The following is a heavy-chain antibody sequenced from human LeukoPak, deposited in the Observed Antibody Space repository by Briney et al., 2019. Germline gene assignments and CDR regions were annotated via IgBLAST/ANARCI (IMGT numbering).Heavy chain of an antibody. Sequence: PSETLSLTCTVAGGSISSYYSSWIRQPAGKGLEWIGRIYTSGSTNYNPSLKSRVTMSVDTSKNQFSLKLSSVTAADTAVYYCARDYCSGGSCYPWDYYYMDVWGKGTTVTVSS. J-gene: IGHJ6*03. CDR1: GGSISSYY. D-gene: IGHD2-15*01. CDR2: IYTSGST. CDR3: ARDYCSGGSCYPWDYYYMDV. V-gene: IGHV4-4*07.